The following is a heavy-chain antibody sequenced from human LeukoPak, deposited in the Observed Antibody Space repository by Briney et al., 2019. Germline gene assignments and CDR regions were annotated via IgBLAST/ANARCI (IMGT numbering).Heavy chain of an antibody. D-gene: IGHD1-7*01. CDR2: ISYDGSNK. Sequence: GGSLRLSCATSGFTFSSYAMSWVRQAPGKGLEWVAVISYDGSNKYYADSVKGRFTISRDNSKNTLYLQMNSLRAEDTAVYYCARDRNWNSGFDPWGQGTLVTVSS. V-gene: IGHV3-30-3*01. CDR1: GFTFSSYA. CDR3: ARDRNWNSGFDP. J-gene: IGHJ5*02.